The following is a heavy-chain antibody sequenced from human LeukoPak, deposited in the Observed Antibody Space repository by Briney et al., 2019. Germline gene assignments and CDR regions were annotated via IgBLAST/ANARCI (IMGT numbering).Heavy chain of an antibody. J-gene: IGHJ3*02. Sequence: SETLSLTCTVSGGSISSGSYYWSWIRQPAGKGLEWIGRIYTSGSTNYNPSLKSRVTISVDTSKNQFSLKLSSVTAADTAVYYCANLGSPGDAFDIWGQGTMVTVSS. CDR2: IYTSGST. D-gene: IGHD7-27*01. CDR3: ANLGSPGDAFDI. V-gene: IGHV4-61*02. CDR1: GGSISSGSYY.